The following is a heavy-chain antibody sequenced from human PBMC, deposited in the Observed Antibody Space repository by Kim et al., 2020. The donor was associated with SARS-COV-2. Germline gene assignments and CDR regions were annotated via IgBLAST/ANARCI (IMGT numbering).Heavy chain of an antibody. Sequence: GGSLRLFCAASGFTFSSYAMSWVRQAPGKGLEWVSAISGSGGSTYYADSVKGRFTISRDNSKNTLYLQMNSLRAEDTAVYYCAKEKEEQQVLDGYYYYCMGGCGHGTTVTGSS. CDR2: ISGSGGST. J-gene: IGHJ6*02. CDR1: GFTFSSYA. CDR3: AKEKEEQQVLDGYYYYCMGG. D-gene: IGHD6-13*01. V-gene: IGHV3-23*01.